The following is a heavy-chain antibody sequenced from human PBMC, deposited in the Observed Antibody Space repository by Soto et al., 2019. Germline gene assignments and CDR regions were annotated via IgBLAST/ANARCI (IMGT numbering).Heavy chain of an antibody. V-gene: IGHV4-61*01. J-gene: IGHJ4*02. CDR1: GGSVSNKTYY. Sequence: SETLSLTCSVSGGSVSNKTYYWSWIRQPPGKRLEWIGYVYYSGTTNYNPSLKSRVTISVDLSKSQFSLRLSSVTTADTALYYCARTTAVPNTLRSRYFFDYWGQGTLVTVSS. CDR3: ARTTAVPNTLRSRYFFDY. D-gene: IGHD4-17*01. CDR2: VYYSGTT.